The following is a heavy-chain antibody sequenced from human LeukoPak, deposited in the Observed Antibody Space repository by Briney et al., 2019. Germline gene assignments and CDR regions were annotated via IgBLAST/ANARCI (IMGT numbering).Heavy chain of an antibody. CDR3: ARLSPFDAFDI. V-gene: IGHV4-59*01. J-gene: IGHJ3*02. CDR1: GGSISSYY. CDR2: IYYSGST. Sequence: SETLSLTCTVSGGSISSYYWSWIRQPPGKGLEWIGYIYYSGSTNYNPSLKSRVTISVDTSKNQLSLKLSSVTAADTAVYYCARLSPFDAFDIWGQGTMVTVSS. D-gene: IGHD3-16*02.